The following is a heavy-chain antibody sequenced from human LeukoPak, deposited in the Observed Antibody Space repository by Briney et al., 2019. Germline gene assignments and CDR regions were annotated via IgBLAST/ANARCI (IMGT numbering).Heavy chain of an antibody. CDR1: GFTFSSYA. CDR3: AKPGIAAAGTGWFGP. V-gene: IGHV3-23*01. D-gene: IGHD6-13*01. J-gene: IGHJ5*02. CDR2: ISGSGGST. Sequence: GGSLRLSCAASGFTFSSYAMSWVRQAPGKRLEWVSAISGSGGSTYYADSVKGRFTISRDNSKNTLYLQMNSLRAEDTAVYYCAKPGIAAAGTGWFGPWGQGTLVTVSS.